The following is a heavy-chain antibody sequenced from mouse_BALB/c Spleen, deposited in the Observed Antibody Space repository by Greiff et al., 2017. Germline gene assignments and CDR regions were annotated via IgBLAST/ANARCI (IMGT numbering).Heavy chain of an antibody. V-gene: IGHV5-4*02. CDR2: ISDGGSYT. CDR3: AREGYGSSSAMDY. J-gene: IGHJ2*01. D-gene: IGHD1-1*01. Sequence: EVQVVESGGGLVKPGGSLKLSCAASGFTFSDYYMYWVRQTPEKRLEWVATISDGGSYTYYPDSVKGRCTISRDNAKNNLYLQMSSLKSEDTAMYYCAREGYGSSSAMDYWGQGTTVTVSS. CDR1: GFTFSDYY.